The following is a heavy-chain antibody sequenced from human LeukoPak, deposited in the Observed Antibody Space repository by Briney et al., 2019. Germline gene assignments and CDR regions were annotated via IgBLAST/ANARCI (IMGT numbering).Heavy chain of an antibody. CDR2: ISWNSGSI. Sequence: PGGSLRLSCAASGFTFDDYAMHWVRQAPGKGLEWVSGISWNSGSIGYADSVKGRFTISRDNAKNSLYLQMNSLRAEDTAVYYCARGYAYYYDSSGYCHPWGQGTLVTVSS. CDR1: GFTFDDYA. V-gene: IGHV3-9*01. D-gene: IGHD3-22*01. J-gene: IGHJ5*02. CDR3: ARGYAYYYDSSGYCHP.